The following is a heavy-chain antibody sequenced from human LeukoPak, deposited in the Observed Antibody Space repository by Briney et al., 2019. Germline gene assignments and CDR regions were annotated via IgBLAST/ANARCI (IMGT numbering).Heavy chain of an antibody. J-gene: IGHJ4*02. Sequence: SETLSLTCAVYGVSFSGYYWSWIRQPPGKGLEWIGEINHSGSTNYNPSLKSRVTISVDTSKNQFSLKLSSVTAADTAVHYCATTESDGDYYFDYWGQGTLVTVSS. CDR3: ATTESDGDYYFDY. CDR1: GVSFSGYY. V-gene: IGHV4-34*01. D-gene: IGHD4-17*01. CDR2: INHSGST.